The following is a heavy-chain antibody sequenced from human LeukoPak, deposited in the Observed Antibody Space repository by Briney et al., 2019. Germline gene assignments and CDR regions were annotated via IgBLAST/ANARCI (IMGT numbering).Heavy chain of an antibody. V-gene: IGHV1-18*01. CDR2: ISAYNGNT. CDR3: ARGPRTVLLLWFGEFDP. J-gene: IGHJ5*02. Sequence: ASVKVSCKASGYTFTSYGISWVRQTPSQGLEWMGWISAYNGNTNYAQKLQGSVPMTTDTSTSTAYMALRSLRSDDTAVYYCARGPRTVLLLWFGEFDPWGKGTLVTVSS. D-gene: IGHD3-10*01. CDR1: GYTFTSYG.